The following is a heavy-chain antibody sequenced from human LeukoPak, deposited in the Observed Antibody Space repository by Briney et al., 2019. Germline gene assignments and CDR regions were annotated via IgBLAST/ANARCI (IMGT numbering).Heavy chain of an antibody. CDR3: AKEVGYSGYGPYFDY. J-gene: IGHJ4*02. Sequence: PGGSLRLSCAASGFTFSSYGMHWVRQAPGKGLEWVAVISYDGSNKYYADSVKGRFTISRDNSKNTLYLQMNSLRAEDTAVYYCAKEVGYSGYGPYFDYWGQGTLVTVSS. V-gene: IGHV3-30*18. D-gene: IGHD5-12*01. CDR1: GFTFSSYG. CDR2: ISYDGSNK.